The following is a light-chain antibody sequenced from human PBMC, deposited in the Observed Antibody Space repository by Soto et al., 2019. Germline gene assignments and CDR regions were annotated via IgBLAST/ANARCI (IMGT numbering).Light chain of an antibody. CDR1: QSLTNNY. CDR2: AAS. J-gene: IGKJ4*01. V-gene: IGKV3-20*01. CDR3: QQYVSSLPVT. Sequence: EIVLTQSPGTLSLSPGERATLSCRASQSLTNNYLAWYQQKPGQAPRLLIYAASSRATGIPDRFSGSGSETDFTLTISRLEPEDFAVYYCQQYVSSLPVTFCGGINVDIK.